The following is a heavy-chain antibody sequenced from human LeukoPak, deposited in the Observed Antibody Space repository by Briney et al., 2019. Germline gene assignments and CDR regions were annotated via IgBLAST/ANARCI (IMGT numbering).Heavy chain of an antibody. CDR3: AATETGYSSSWYPPFDY. CDR2: IYPGDSDT. Sequence: GGALKISCKGSGYSFTSYWMGGVRQLPGKGLEWMGIIYPGDSDTRYSPSFQGQVTISADNSISTAYLQWSSLKASDTAMYYCAATETGYSSSWYPPFDYWGQGTLVTVSS. CDR1: GYSFTSYW. V-gene: IGHV5-51*01. J-gene: IGHJ4*02. D-gene: IGHD6-13*01.